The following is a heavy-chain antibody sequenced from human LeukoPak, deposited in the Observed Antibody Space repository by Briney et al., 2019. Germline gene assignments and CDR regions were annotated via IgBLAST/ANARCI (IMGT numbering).Heavy chain of an antibody. CDR1: GFTFSSYA. J-gene: IGHJ4*02. V-gene: IGHV3-23*01. CDR3: AKDSSSGTYFDY. D-gene: IGHD1-26*01. Sequence: GGSLRLSCAASGFTFSSYAMSLVRQAPGKGLEWVSAISGSGGSTYYADSVKGRFTISRDNSKNTLYLQLKSLRAEDTAVYYCAKDSSSGTYFDYWGQGTLVTVSS. CDR2: ISGSGGST.